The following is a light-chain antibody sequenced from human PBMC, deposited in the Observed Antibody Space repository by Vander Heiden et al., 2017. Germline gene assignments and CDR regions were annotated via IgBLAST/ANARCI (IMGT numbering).Light chain of an antibody. J-gene: IGLJ2*01. CDR2: DDS. CDR1: NIGSKN. CDR3: QVWDSTSDHQVI. Sequence: SYVLTLPPSVSVAPGQTARITCGGKNIGSKNGNWHQQMPGQAPVLVVYDDSDRPSGIPERFSGSNSGNTATLIISGVEVEDEADYYCQVWDSTSDHQVIFGGGTKLTVL. V-gene: IGLV3-21*02.